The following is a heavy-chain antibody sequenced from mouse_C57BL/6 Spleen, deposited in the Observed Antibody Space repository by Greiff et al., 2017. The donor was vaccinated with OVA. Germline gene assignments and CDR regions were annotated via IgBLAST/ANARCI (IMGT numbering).Heavy chain of an antibody. Sequence: QVHVKQPGAELVMPGASVKLSCKASGYTFTSYWMHWVKQRPGQGLEWIGEIDPSDSYTNYNQKFKGKSTLTVDKSSSTAYMQLSSLTSEDSAVYYCARPYYYGSSPGYFDYWGQGTTHTVSS. J-gene: IGHJ2*01. V-gene: IGHV1-69*01. D-gene: IGHD1-1*01. CDR1: GYTFTSYW. CDR2: IDPSDSYT. CDR3: ARPYYYGSSPGYFDY.